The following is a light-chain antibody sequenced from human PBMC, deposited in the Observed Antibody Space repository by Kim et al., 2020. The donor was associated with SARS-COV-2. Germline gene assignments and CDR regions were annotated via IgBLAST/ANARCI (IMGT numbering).Light chain of an antibody. J-gene: IGKJ4*01. CDR1: QSVSSK. Sequence: EIVMTQSPATLSVSPGERATLSCTASQSVSSKLAWYQQKPGQAPRLVIYGASTRATGIPARFSGSGSGTEFTLTISSLQSEDFAVYYCQQYNNWPPLTFGGGTKLEI. V-gene: IGKV3-15*01. CDR2: GAS. CDR3: QQYNNWPPLT.